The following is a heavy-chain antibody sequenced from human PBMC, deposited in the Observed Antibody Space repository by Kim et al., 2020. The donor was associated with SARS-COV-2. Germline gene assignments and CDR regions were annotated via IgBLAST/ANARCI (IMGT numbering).Heavy chain of an antibody. CDR2: ISYDGSNK. V-gene: IGHV3-30-3*01. J-gene: IGHJ5*02. Sequence: GGSLRLSCAASGFTFSSYAMHWVRQAPGKGLEWVAVISYDGSNKYYADSVKGRFTISRDNSKNTLYLQMNSLRAEDTAVYYCARDPHQPYYYGSGNWFDPWGQGTLVTVSS. CDR3: ARDPHQPYYYGSGNWFDP. CDR1: GFTFSSYA. D-gene: IGHD3-10*01.